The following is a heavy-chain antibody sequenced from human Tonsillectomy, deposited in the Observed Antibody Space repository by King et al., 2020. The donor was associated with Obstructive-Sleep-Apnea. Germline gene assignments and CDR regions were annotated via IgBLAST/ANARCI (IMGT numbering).Heavy chain of an antibody. Sequence: QLQESGPGLVNPSETLSLTCTVSVGSISGYYWSWIRQPPGKGLEWIGYIFYNGGTKYHPSLKSRVTLSVDQSKSQFSLELTSVTAADTAVYYCARWGLGHSNGWYGLFYFDFWGQGTLVTVSS. CDR1: VGSISGYY. V-gene: IGHV4-59*08. CDR2: IFYNGGT. CDR3: ARWGLGHSNGWYGLFYFDF. J-gene: IGHJ4*02. D-gene: IGHD6-19*01.